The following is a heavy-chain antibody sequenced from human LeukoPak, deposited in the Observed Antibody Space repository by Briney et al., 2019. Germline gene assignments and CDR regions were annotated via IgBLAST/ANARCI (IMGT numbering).Heavy chain of an antibody. CDR1: GGSISTYY. Sequence: SETLSLTCTVSGGSISTYYWNWIRQPPGQGLEWIGNIYYSGTTNYNPSLKSRVTISVDTSKNQFSLKLSSVTAADTAVYYCARHPYGDYGFDYWGQGTLVTVSS. J-gene: IGHJ4*02. CDR3: ARHPYGDYGFDY. CDR2: IYYSGTT. V-gene: IGHV4-59*08. D-gene: IGHD4-17*01.